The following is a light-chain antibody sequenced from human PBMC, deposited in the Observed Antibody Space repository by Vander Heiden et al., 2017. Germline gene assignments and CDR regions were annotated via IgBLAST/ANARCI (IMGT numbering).Light chain of an antibody. CDR3: SSYTSSSTVI. J-gene: IGLJ2*01. V-gene: IGLV2-14*01. CDR2: EVT. Sequence: QSALTQPASVSGSPGQSITISCTGGTSDIGTYNLVSWYQQYPGKAPKLMIYEVTNRPSGVSDRFSGSKSANTASLTISGLQAEDEADYYCSSYTSSSTVIFGGGTKLTVL. CDR1: TSDIGTYNL.